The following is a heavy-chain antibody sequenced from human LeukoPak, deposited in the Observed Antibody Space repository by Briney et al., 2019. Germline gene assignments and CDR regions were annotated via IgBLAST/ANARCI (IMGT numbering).Heavy chain of an antibody. CDR1: GFTFSSYS. CDR3: ARDGPYYGSGSLWYFDY. V-gene: IGHV3-48*01. J-gene: IGHJ4*02. CDR2: ISSSSSTI. D-gene: IGHD3-10*01. Sequence: PGGSLRLSCAASGFTFSSYSMNWVRQAPGKGLEWVSYISSSSSTIYYADSVKGRFTISRDNAKNTLYLQMNSLRAEDTAVYYCARDGPYYGSGSLWYFDYWGQGTLVTVSS.